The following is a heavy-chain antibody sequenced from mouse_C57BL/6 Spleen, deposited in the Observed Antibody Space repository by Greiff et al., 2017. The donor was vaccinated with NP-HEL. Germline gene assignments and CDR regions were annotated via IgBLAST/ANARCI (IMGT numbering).Heavy chain of an antibody. Sequence: QVQLQQPGAELVKPGASVKLSCKASGYTFTSYWMHWVKQRPGRGLEWIGRIDPNSGGTKYNEKFKSKATLTVDQPSSTAYRQLSSLSSEDSAVYSSASTLYGSSYAYYAMDYWGQGTSVTVSS. CDR1: GYTFTSYW. J-gene: IGHJ4*01. D-gene: IGHD1-1*01. CDR3: ASTLYGSSYAYYAMDY. CDR2: IDPNSGGT. V-gene: IGHV1-72*01.